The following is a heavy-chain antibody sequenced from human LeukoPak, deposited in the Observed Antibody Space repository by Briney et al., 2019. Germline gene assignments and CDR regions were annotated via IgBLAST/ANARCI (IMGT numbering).Heavy chain of an antibody. Sequence: ASVKVSCKASGYTFTGYYMHWVRQALGHGLEWMGWINPNSGGTNYAQKFQGRVTMTRDTSISTAYMELSRLRSDDTAVYYCARDIVATISLYYYGMDVWGQGTTVTVSS. V-gene: IGHV1-2*02. CDR1: GYTFTGYY. D-gene: IGHD5-12*01. CDR3: ARDIVATISLYYYGMDV. CDR2: INPNSGGT. J-gene: IGHJ6*02.